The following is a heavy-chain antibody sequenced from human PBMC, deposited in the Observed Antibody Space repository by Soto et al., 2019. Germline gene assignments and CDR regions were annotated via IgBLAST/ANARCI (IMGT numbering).Heavy chain of an antibody. CDR1: GFSFSSYA. V-gene: IGHV3-30-3*01. Sequence: LRLSCAASGFSFSSYAMHWVRQAPGKGLQWVAVISYDGSNKYYADSVKGRFTFSRDNSKNTLYLQMNSLRAEDTAVYYCARGSMDTAPPHFDYWGQGTLVTVSS. J-gene: IGHJ4*02. CDR2: ISYDGSNK. CDR3: ARGSMDTAPPHFDY. D-gene: IGHD5-18*01.